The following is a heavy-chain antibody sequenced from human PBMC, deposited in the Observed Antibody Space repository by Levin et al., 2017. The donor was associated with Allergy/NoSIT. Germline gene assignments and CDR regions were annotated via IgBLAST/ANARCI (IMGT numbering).Heavy chain of an antibody. CDR3: ARSRDIVVVAAAAINYYFGMDV. J-gene: IGHJ6*02. D-gene: IGHD2-2*01. Sequence: GESLKISCKGSGYSFSSYWIAWVRQMPGKGLEWMGITYPGDSDTRYSPSFQGQVTISADKSISTAYLQWSSLKASDTAMYYCARSRDIVVVAAAAINYYFGMDVWGQGTTVTVSS. CDR2: TYPGDSDT. CDR1: GYSFSSYW. V-gene: IGHV5-51*01.